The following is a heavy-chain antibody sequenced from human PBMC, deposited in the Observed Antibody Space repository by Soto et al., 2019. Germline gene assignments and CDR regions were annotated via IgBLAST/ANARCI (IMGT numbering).Heavy chain of an antibody. J-gene: IGHJ3*02. CDR1: GFTFSSYA. D-gene: IGHD3-22*01. Sequence: GGSLRLSCAASGFTFSSYAMSWVRQAPGKGLEWVSAISGSGGSTYYADSVKGRFTISRDNSKNTLYLQMNSLRAEDTAVYYCAKXSKTPGYYYDSSGGFDIWGPGTMVTVSS. CDR2: ISGSGGST. CDR3: AKXSKTPGYYYDSSGGFDI. V-gene: IGHV3-23*01.